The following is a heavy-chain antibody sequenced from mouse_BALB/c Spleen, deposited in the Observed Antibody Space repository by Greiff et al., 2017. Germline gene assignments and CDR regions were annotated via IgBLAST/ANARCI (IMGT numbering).Heavy chain of an antibody. CDR3: ARAGGYYYAMDD. CDR2: ISSGGSYT. CDR1: GFTFSSYG. V-gene: IGHV5-9-4*01. J-gene: IGHJ4*01. Sequence: VQLKESGGDLVKPGGSLKLSCAASGFTFSSYGMSWVRQTPDKRLEWVAEISSGGSYTYYPDTVTGRFTISRDNAKNTLYLEMSSLRSEDTAMYYCARAGGYYYAMDDWGQGTSVTVSS.